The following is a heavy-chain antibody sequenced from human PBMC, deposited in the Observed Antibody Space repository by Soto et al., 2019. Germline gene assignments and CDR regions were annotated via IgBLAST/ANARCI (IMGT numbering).Heavy chain of an antibody. J-gene: IGHJ4*02. CDR2: ISTTDSST. D-gene: IGHD6-19*01. CDR3: ARADVAVAALGSFDY. V-gene: IGHV3-21*01. CDR1: GFTFSTYA. Sequence: PGGSLRLSCAASGFTFSTYAMNWVRQAPGKGLEWVSGISTTDSSTYYADSVKGRFTISRDNAKNSLYLQMNSLRAEDTAVYYCARADVAVAALGSFDYWGQGTLVTVSS.